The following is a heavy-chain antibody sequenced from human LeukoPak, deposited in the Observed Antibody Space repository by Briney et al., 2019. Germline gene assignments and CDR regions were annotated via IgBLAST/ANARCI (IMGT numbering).Heavy chain of an antibody. CDR1: GYTFTSYD. CDR2: MNPNSGNT. Sequence: ASVKVSCKASGYTFTSYDINWVRQATGQGLEWMGWMNPNSGNTGYAQKFQGRVTMTRNTSISTAYMELSSLKSEDTAVYYRARGYSSSWHSTVYFDYWGQGTLVTVSS. V-gene: IGHV1-8*01. J-gene: IGHJ4*02. CDR3: ARGYSSSWHSTVYFDY. D-gene: IGHD6-13*01.